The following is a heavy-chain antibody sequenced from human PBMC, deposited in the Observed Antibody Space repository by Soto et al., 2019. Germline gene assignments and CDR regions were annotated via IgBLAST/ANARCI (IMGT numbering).Heavy chain of an antibody. D-gene: IGHD3-22*01. CDR2: ISAYNGNT. CDR1: GYTFTSYG. V-gene: IGHV1-18*01. J-gene: IGHJ4*02. Sequence: QVQLVQSGAEVKKPGASVKVSCKASGYTFTSYGISWVRQAPGQGLEWMGWISAYNGNTNYAQKLQGRVTMTTDTPTSTDYMELRSLRSDDTAVYYCASSQRDSSGYSPLLDYWGQGTLVTVSS. CDR3: ASSQRDSSGYSPLLDY.